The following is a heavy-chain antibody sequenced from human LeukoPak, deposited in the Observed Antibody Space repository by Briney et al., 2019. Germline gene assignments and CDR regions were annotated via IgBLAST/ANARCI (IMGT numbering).Heavy chain of an antibody. D-gene: IGHD3-10*01. CDR3: ARHGVYGSGSYYNLDY. J-gene: IGHJ4*02. V-gene: IGHV4-59*08. Sequence: SETLSHTCTVSGGSISSNYWSWIRQPPGKGLEWIGYIFYSGSTIHNPSLKSRVTLSVDTSKNQFSLRLTSVTAADTAVYYCARHGVYGSGSYYNLDYWGQGTLVTVSS. CDR2: IFYSGST. CDR1: GGSISSNY.